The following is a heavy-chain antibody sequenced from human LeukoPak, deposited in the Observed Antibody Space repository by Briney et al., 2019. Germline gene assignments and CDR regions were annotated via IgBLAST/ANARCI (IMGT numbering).Heavy chain of an antibody. J-gene: IGHJ4*02. CDR2: ISAYNGNT. V-gene: IGHV1-18*01. CDR3: ARDSLSPIKLGLPGGYPGNN. CDR1: GYTFTSYG. D-gene: IGHD5-18*01. Sequence: ASVKVSCKASGYTFTSYGISWVRQAPGQGLEWMGWISAYNGNTNYAQKLQGRVTMTTDTSTSTAYMELRSLRSDDTAVYYCARDSLSPIKLGLPGGYPGNNGGKGTLV.